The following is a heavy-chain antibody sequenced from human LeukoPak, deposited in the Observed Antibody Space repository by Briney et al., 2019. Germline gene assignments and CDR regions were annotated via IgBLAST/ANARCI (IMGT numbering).Heavy chain of an antibody. D-gene: IGHD6-13*01. V-gene: IGHV4-31*03. CDR3: ARGTSSSWYYYMDV. Sequence: SETLSLTCTVSGGSISSGGYSWTWIRQRPGKGLEWIGYISYSGSTYHNPSLKSRVTISVDTSKNQFSLKQSSMTAADTAVYYCARGTSSSWYYYMDVWGKGTTVTVSS. CDR2: ISYSGST. CDR1: GGSISSGGYS. J-gene: IGHJ6*03.